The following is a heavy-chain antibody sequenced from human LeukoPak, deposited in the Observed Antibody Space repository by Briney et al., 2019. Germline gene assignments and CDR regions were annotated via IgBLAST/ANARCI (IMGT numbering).Heavy chain of an antibody. CDR3: ACLTTADAFDI. CDR1: GYSISSGYY. D-gene: IGHD3-22*01. Sequence: SETLSLTCAVSGYSISSGYYWGRIRQPPGKGLEWIGSIYHSGSTNYNPSLKSRVTISVDTTKNQFSLKLSSVTAADTAVYYCACLTTADAFDIWGQGTMVTVSS. J-gene: IGHJ3*02. CDR2: IYHSGST. V-gene: IGHV4-38-2*01.